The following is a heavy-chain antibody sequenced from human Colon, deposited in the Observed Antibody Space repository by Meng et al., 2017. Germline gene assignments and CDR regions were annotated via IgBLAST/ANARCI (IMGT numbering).Heavy chain of an antibody. Sequence: QVPVRAWGAALLEPSEPCSPSCAVYGDSVSTFFWAWIRQSPGKGLEWIGEINNAGTAYYNPSLKSRVTLSIDTSRNQFSLNLRSVTAADTAVYYCANIRDRSFSDSWGQGTLVTVSS. CDR2: INNAGTA. V-gene: IGHV4-34*01. CDR3: ANIRDRSFSDS. J-gene: IGHJ4*02. CDR1: GDSVSTFF. D-gene: IGHD1-26*01.